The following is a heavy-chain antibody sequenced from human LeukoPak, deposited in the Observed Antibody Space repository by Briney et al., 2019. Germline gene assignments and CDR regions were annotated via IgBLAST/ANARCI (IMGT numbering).Heavy chain of an antibody. CDR1: GFSFSSYR. Sequence: GGSLRLSCVGSGFSFSSYRMNWVRQAPGKGLEWVANIKPDGSEKNFVDSVKGRFTISRDNANNALYLQMYTLRDEDTAVYYCARDGQPIDYYDVDGYYVKWFDSWGQGTLVTVSS. D-gene: IGHD3-22*01. CDR3: ARDGQPIDYYDVDGYYVKWFDS. CDR2: IKPDGSEK. J-gene: IGHJ5*01. V-gene: IGHV3-7*01.